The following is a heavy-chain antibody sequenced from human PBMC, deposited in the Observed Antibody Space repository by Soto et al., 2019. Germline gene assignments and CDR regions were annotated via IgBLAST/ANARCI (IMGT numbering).Heavy chain of an antibody. V-gene: IGHV4-59*01. Sequence: SETLSLTCTVSGGSISSYYWSWIRQPPGKGLEWIGYIYYSGSTNYNPSLKSRVTISVNTSKNQFSLKLGSVTAADTAVYYCARTNDYGSGSYWFDPWGQGTLVTVSS. CDR3: ARTNDYGSGSYWFDP. CDR1: GGSISSYY. J-gene: IGHJ5*02. CDR2: IYYSGST. D-gene: IGHD3-10*01.